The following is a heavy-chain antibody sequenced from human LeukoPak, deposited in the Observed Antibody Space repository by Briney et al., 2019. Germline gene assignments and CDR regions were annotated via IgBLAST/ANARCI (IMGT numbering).Heavy chain of an antibody. Sequence: GGSLRLSCAASGFTFSSYGMSWVRQAPGKGLEWVSAISGSGGSTYYADSVKGRFTISRDNSKNTLYLQMNSLRAEDTAVYYCAKNYYYYYYMDVWGEGTTVTISS. CDR1: GFTFSSYG. CDR3: AKNYYYYYYMDV. CDR2: ISGSGGST. J-gene: IGHJ6*03. V-gene: IGHV3-23*01.